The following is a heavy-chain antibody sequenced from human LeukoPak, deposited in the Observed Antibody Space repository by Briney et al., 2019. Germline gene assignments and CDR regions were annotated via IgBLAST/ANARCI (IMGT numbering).Heavy chain of an antibody. CDR2: IYYSGST. Sequence: SETLSLTCTVSGGSISSYYWSWIRQPPGKGLEWIGYIYYSGSTNYNPSLKSRVTISIDTSKNQFSLKLNSVTAADTAVYYCARSRTRFDPWGQGTLVTVSS. CDR1: GGSISSYY. V-gene: IGHV4-59*01. CDR3: ARSRTRFDP. J-gene: IGHJ5*02. D-gene: IGHD3/OR15-3a*01.